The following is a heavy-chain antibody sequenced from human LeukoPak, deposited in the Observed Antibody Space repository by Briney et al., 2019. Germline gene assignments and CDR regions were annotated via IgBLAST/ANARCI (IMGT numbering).Heavy chain of an antibody. CDR1: GFTFSSYW. J-gene: IGHJ4*02. CDR2: IKQDGSGK. CDR3: AREIGYSSGWPTYYFNY. Sequence: GGSLRLSCAASGFTFSSYWMSWVRQAPGKGLEGVANIKQDGSGKYYVDSVKGRFTISRDNAKNSLYLQMNSLRAEDTAVYYCAREIGYSSGWPTYYFNYWGQGTLVTVSS. D-gene: IGHD6-19*01. V-gene: IGHV3-7*01.